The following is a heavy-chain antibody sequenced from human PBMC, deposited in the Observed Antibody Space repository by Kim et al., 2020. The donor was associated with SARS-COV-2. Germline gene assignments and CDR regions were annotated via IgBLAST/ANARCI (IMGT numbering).Heavy chain of an antibody. CDR1: GYTFTSYG. CDR2: ISAYNGNT. Sequence: ASVKVSCKASGYTFTSYGISWVRQAPGQGLEWMGWISAYNGNTNYAQKLQGRVTMTTDTSTSTAYMELRSLRSDDTAVYYCAAGYNWNDVRGLYYFDYWGQGTLVTVSS. CDR3: AAGYNWNDVRGLYYFDY. V-gene: IGHV1-18*04. D-gene: IGHD1-1*01. J-gene: IGHJ4*02.